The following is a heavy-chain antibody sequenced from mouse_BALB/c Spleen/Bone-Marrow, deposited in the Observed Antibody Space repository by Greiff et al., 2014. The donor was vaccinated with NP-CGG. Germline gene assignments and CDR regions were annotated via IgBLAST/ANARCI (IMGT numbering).Heavy chain of an antibody. CDR1: GYTFSSYW. CDR2: ILPGSGST. D-gene: IGHD4-1*02. Sequence: ESGVELMKPGASVKISCKATGYTFSSYWIEWVKQRPGHGLEWIGEILPGSGSTNYNEKFKGKATFTADTSSNTAYMQLSSLTSEDSAVYHCARSTGTWDYWGQGTTLTVSS. J-gene: IGHJ2*01. V-gene: IGHV1-9*01. CDR3: ARSTGTWDY.